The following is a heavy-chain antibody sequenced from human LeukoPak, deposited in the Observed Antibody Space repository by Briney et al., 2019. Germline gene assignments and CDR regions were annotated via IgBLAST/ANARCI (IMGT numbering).Heavy chain of an antibody. CDR2: ISAYNGNT. CDR3: ARVPRRVAPGPYYFDS. Sequence: ASAKVSCKASGYTFTSYGISWVRQAPGQGLEWMGWISAYNGNTNYAQKLQGRVTMTTDTSTSTAYMELRSLRSDDTAVYYCARVPRRVAPGPYYFDSWGQGTLVTVSS. CDR1: GYTFTSYG. J-gene: IGHJ4*02. D-gene: IGHD1-14*01. V-gene: IGHV1-18*01.